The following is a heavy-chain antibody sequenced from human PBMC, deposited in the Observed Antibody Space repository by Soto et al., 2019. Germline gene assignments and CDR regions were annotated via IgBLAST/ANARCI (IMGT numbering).Heavy chain of an antibody. CDR2: MYYSGRT. V-gene: IGHV4-39*01. D-gene: IGHD2-2*01. J-gene: IGHJ4*02. Sequence: SETLSLTCTVSGGSISSRIYYWGWIRQPPGKGLEWIGNMYYSGRTYYNSSLKSRVTISVDTSKNQFSLKLSSVTAADTAVYYCAAGYCSTTSCPFDYWGQGTLVTVSS. CDR3: AAGYCSTTSCPFDY. CDR1: GGSISSRIYY.